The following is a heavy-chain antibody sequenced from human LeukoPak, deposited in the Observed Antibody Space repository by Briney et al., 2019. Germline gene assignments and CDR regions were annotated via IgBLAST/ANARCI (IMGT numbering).Heavy chain of an antibody. CDR3: ARGSRSGSGAYYFDS. CDR1: GFTFDGYP. D-gene: IGHD3-10*01. Sequence: GGSLTLSCAPSGFTFDGYPMHWVRQGPGKGLVWVSYINSDGRTTNYADSVKGRFTISRDNAKNTLFLQMNSLRAEDTAVYYCARGSRSGSGAYYFDSWGQGTLVTVSS. V-gene: IGHV3-74*01. J-gene: IGHJ4*02. CDR2: INSDGRTT.